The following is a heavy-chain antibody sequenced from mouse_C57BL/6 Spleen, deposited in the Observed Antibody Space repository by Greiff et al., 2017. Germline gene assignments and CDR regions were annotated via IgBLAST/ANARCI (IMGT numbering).Heavy chain of an antibody. D-gene: IGHD2-4*01. CDR1: GFTFSDYG. CDR2: ISSGSSTI. Sequence: EVHLVESGGGLVKPGGSLKLSCAASGFTFSDYGMHWVRQAPEKGLEWVAYISSGSSTIYYADTVKGRFTISRDNAKNTLFLQMTSLRSEDTAMYYCAREGDDYDDYAMDYWGQGTSVTVSS. V-gene: IGHV5-17*01. CDR3: AREGDDYDDYAMDY. J-gene: IGHJ4*01.